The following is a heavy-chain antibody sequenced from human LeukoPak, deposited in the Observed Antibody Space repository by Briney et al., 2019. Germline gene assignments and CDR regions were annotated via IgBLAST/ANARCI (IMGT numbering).Heavy chain of an antibody. Sequence: GGSLRLSCAASGFTFSTYGMNWVRQAPGKGLEWVSAISAGGGNTYYADSVKGRFTISRDNSKNTLFLEMNSLRAEDTAVYYCAKSITVTTSARGYFDYWGQGTLVTVSS. J-gene: IGHJ4*02. CDR2: ISAGGGNT. CDR3: AKSITVTTSARGYFDY. CDR1: GFTFSTYG. V-gene: IGHV3-23*01. D-gene: IGHD4-17*01.